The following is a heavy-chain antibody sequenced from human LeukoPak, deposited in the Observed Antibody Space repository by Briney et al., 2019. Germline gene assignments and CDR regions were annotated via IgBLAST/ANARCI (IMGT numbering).Heavy chain of an antibody. CDR3: ACPAAKPECGY. D-gene: IGHD2-2*02. CDR1: GFTFSTYS. V-gene: IGHV3-48*02. Sequence: PGGSLRLSCAASGFTFSTYSMNWVRQAPGKGLEWVSYISSSSSTIYYADSVKGRFTISRDNAKNSLSLQMNSLRDEDTAVYYCACPAAKPECGYWGQGTLVTVSS. J-gene: IGHJ4*02. CDR2: ISSSSSTI.